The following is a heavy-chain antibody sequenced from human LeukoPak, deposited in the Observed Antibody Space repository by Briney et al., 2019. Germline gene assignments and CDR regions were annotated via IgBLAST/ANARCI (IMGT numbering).Heavy chain of an antibody. J-gene: IGHJ4*02. Sequence: GGSLRLSCAASGFTFSSYAMSWVRQAPGKGLEWVSYISSSSSTIYYADSVKGRFTISRDNAKNSLYLQMNSLRAEDTAVYYCARESGLLWFGELWAPPDYWGQGTLVTVSS. CDR3: ARESGLLWFGELWAPPDY. CDR2: ISSSSSTI. V-gene: IGHV3-48*01. D-gene: IGHD3-10*01. CDR1: GFTFSSYA.